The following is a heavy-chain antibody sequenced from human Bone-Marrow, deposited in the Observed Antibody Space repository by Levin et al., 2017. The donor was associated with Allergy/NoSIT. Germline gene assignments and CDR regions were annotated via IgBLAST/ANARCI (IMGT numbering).Heavy chain of an antibody. Sequence: KSGGSLRLSCTASGFTFSDYYMSWIRQAPGKGLEWLSYISGNGVNIFTADSVKGRLTISRDNAKKSLFLEIHSLRVDDTAMYYCARDVSAAAGERTPIGHWGQGTLVTVSS. D-gene: IGHD6-13*01. CDR3: ARDVSAAAGERTPIGH. CDR1: GFTFSDYY. V-gene: IGHV3-11*01. CDR2: ISGNGVNI. J-gene: IGHJ4*02.